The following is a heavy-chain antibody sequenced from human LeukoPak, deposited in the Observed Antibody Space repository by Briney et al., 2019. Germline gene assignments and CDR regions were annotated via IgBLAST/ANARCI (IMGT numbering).Heavy chain of an antibody. V-gene: IGHV3-30*02. CDR3: AKDRDYVWGSYRSYYFDY. D-gene: IGHD3-16*02. Sequence: PGGSLRLSCAASGFTFSSYGMHWVRQAPGKGLEWVAFIRYDGSNKYYADCVKGRFTISRDNSKNTLYLQMNSLRAEDTAVYYCAKDRDYVWGSYRSYYFDYWGQGTLVTVSS. J-gene: IGHJ4*02. CDR2: IRYDGSNK. CDR1: GFTFSSYG.